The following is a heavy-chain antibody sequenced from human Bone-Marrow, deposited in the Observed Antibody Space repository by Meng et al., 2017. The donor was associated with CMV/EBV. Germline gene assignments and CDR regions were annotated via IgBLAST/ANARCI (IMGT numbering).Heavy chain of an antibody. CDR3: AKGLYSSGWYGGYYYYGRDV. Sequence: GESLKISCTASGFTFSSYEMNWVRQAPGKGLEWVSDISSGGTSIYYADSVKGRYTISRDNAKNSLSLQMNSLRAEGTAVYYCAKGLYSSGWYGGYYYYGRDVWGQGHTVHVSS. CDR2: ISSGGTSI. V-gene: IGHV3-48*03. D-gene: IGHD6-19*01. J-gene: IGHJ6*02. CDR1: GFTFSSYE.